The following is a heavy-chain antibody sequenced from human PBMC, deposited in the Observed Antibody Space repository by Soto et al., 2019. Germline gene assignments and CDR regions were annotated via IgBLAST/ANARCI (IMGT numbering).Heavy chain of an antibody. Sequence: QVQLVQSGAEVKKPGASVKVSCDASGYTFSSYDINWVRQATGQGLEWMGWMNPNSGNTGYAHKFPGRVTMTRNTSLSTPYMELSSLRSEDTAVYYCATEKSYGYADYWGQGTLVTVSS. J-gene: IGHJ4*02. V-gene: IGHV1-8*01. D-gene: IGHD5-18*01. CDR3: ATEKSYGYADY. CDR1: GYTFSSYD. CDR2: MNPNSGNT.